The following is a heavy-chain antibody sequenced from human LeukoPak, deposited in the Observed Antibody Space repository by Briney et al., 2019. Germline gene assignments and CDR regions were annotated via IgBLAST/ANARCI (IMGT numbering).Heavy chain of an antibody. D-gene: IGHD2-15*01. V-gene: IGHV4-34*01. Sequence: SETLSLTWAVYGGAFSGYYWSWIRQPPGKGLEWIGEINHSGSTNYNPSLKSRVTISVDTSKNQFSLKLSSVTAADTAVYYCARGSRKKGNIVVVVAAAQPVFPFSFDPWGQGTLVTVSS. CDR3: ARGSRKKGNIVVVVAAAQPVFPFSFDP. CDR2: INHSGST. J-gene: IGHJ5*02. CDR1: GGAFSGYY.